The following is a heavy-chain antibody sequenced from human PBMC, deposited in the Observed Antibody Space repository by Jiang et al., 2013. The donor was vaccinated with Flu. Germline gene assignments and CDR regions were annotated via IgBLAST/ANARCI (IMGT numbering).Heavy chain of an antibody. V-gene: IGHV7-4-1*02. CDR2: INTKSGSA. D-gene: IGHD6-13*01. CDR1: GYMFTTYT. J-gene: IGHJ6*02. CDR3: ARDVAANVFSYYYYGMDV. Sequence: QSGSELKKPGASVKLSCKASGYMFTTYTINWVRQAPGQGLEWMGWINTKSGSATYAQGFTGRFVLSLDTSLKTTYLQISSLKSEDTAVYYCARDVAANVFSYYYYGMDVWGQGTTVTVSS.